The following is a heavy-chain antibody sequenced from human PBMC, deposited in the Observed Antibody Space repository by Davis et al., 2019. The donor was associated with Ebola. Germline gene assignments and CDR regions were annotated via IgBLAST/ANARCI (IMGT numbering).Heavy chain of an antibody. V-gene: IGHV3-30*02. CDR1: GFTFSSYG. J-gene: IGHJ4*02. CDR3: ANSLGYCSGGSCYSIDY. CDR2: LRYDGSNK. Sequence: GGSLRLSCAASGFTFSSYGMHWVRQAPGKGLEWVAFLRYDGSNKYYADSVKGRFTISRDNSKNTLYLQMNSLRAEDTAVYYCANSLGYCSGGSCYSIDYWGQGTLVTVSS. D-gene: IGHD2-15*01.